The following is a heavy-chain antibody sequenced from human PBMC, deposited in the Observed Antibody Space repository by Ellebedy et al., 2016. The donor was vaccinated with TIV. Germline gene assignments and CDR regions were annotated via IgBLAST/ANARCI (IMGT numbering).Heavy chain of an antibody. CDR2: IKSKRDGETT. D-gene: IGHD3-3*01. Sequence: GESLKISCAASEFTVTSTYISWVRQTPGKGLEWVGRIKSKRDGETTEYAAPVKGRFTIPRDYSDTMLSLPMNSRKAEDKAVYYCTTGFSTAWHDHCWGQGTLVTVSS. CDR3: TTGFSTAWHDHC. V-gene: IGHV3-15*01. CDR1: EFTVTSTY. J-gene: IGHJ4*02.